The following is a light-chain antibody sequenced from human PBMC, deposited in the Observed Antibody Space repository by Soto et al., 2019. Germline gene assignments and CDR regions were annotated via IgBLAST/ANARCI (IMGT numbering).Light chain of an antibody. Sequence: EIVMTQSPGTLSVSPGERATLSCRASQSVSSNLAGYQQKPGQAPRLLIYDASNRATGIPARFSGSGSGTDFTLTISSLEPEDFAVYYCQQRSNWPPITFGQGTRLEIK. V-gene: IGKV3-11*01. CDR3: QQRSNWPPIT. J-gene: IGKJ5*01. CDR1: QSVSSN. CDR2: DAS.